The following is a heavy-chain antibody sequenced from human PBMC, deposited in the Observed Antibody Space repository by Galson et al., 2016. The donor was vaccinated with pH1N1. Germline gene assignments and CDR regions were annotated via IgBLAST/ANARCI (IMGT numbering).Heavy chain of an antibody. Sequence: SLRLSCAASGFTFSNYWMRWVRQAPGKGLEWVASINQDGIEKYSVDSVKGRFTISRDNAKNSLYLQMNSLRAEDTAVYYCTGPVVGIDYWGQGTLVTVSS. V-gene: IGHV3-7*01. D-gene: IGHD2-2*01. CDR3: TGPVVGIDY. J-gene: IGHJ4*02. CDR1: GFTFSNYW. CDR2: INQDGIEK.